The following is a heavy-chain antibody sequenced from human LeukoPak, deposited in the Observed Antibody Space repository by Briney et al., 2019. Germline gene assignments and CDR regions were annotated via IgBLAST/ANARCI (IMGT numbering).Heavy chain of an antibody. Sequence: GGSLRLSCAASGFTFSNFWMSWVRQAPGKGLEWVANIEKDGGDKNYADSVRGRFTISRDNAKNSLYLQMNSLRAEDTAVYYCARESVAYYYDSSGYVDYWGQGTLVTVSS. CDR2: IEKDGGDK. CDR1: GFTFSNFW. V-gene: IGHV3-7*01. CDR3: ARESVAYYYDSSGYVDY. J-gene: IGHJ4*02. D-gene: IGHD3-22*01.